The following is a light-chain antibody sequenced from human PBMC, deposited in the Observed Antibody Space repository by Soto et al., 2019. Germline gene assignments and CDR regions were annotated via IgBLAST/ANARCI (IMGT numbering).Light chain of an antibody. Sequence: SQLTQAPSTLSASVGDRVTMTCRASQSVQTWLAWFQQKPGKAPKLLIYKATTLETGVPSRFSGSGSETEFTLTISGLQPEDFATYYCQQLNSYPLTFGGGTKVDIK. J-gene: IGKJ4*01. CDR3: QQLNSYPLT. CDR1: QSVQTW. V-gene: IGKV1-5*03. CDR2: KAT.